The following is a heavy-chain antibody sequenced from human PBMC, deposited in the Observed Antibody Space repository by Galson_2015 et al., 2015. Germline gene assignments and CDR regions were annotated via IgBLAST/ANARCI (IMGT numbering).Heavy chain of an antibody. CDR1: GGSFSGYY. V-gene: IGHV4-34*01. J-gene: IGHJ5*02. D-gene: IGHD2-2*01. Sequence: SETLSLTCAVYGGSFSGYYWSWIRQPPGKGLEWIGEINHSGSTNYNPSLKSRVTISVDTSKNQFSLKLSSVTAADTAVYYCATEARSSTSHTGVGATNWFDPWGQGTLVTVSS. CDR2: INHSGST. CDR3: ATEARSSTSHTGVGATNWFDP.